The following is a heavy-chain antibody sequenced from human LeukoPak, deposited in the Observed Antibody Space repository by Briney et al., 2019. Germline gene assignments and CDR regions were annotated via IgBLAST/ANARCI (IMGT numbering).Heavy chain of an antibody. D-gene: IGHD6-13*01. CDR1: GYTFTSYG. Sequence: ASVKVSCKASGYTFTSYGISWVRQDPGQGLEWMGWISAYNGNTNYAQKLQGRVTMTTDTSTSTAYMELRSLRSDDTAVYYCARESGYSSSWAFDYWGQGTLVTVSS. CDR2: ISAYNGNT. V-gene: IGHV1-18*01. CDR3: ARESGYSSSWAFDY. J-gene: IGHJ4*02.